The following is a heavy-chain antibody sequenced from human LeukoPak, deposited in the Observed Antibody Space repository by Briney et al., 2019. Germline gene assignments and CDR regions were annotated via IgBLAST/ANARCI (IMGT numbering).Heavy chain of an antibody. CDR1: GFTFSDYY. J-gene: IGHJ6*03. V-gene: IGHV3-11*04. D-gene: IGHD3-10*01. Sequence: GGSLRLSCAASGFTFSDYYMSWIRQAPGKGLEWVSYISGSGSATYYTDSVKGRFTISRDNAKNSLYLQMNSLRAEDTAVYYCARDGYHYYGSGTYFGYYYMDVWGKGTTVTISS. CDR3: ARDGYHYYGSGTYFGYYYMDV. CDR2: ISGSGSAT.